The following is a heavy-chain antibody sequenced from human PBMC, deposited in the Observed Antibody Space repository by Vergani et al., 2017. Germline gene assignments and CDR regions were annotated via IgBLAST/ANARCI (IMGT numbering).Heavy chain of an antibody. CDR2: IYSGGST. J-gene: IGHJ4*02. D-gene: IGHD2-15*01. CDR3: ASDLISGGSCYSDY. Sequence: EVQLVESGGGFVQPGGSLRLSCAASGFTVSSNYMSWVRQAPGKGLEWVSVIYSGGSTYYADSVKGRFTIPRDNSKNTLYLQMNSLRAEDTAVYYCASDLISGGSCYSDYWGQGTLVTVSS. V-gene: IGHV3-66*02. CDR1: GFTVSSNY.